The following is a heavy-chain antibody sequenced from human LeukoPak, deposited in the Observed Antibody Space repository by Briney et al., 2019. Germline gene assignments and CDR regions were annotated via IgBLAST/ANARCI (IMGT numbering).Heavy chain of an antibody. D-gene: IGHD2-2*01. CDR1: GGSISSGGYS. Sequence: SETLSLTCAVSGGSISSGGYSWSWIRQPPGKGLEWIEYIYHSGSTYYNPSLKSRVTISVDRSKNQFSLKLSSVTAADTAVYYCASALGYCSSTSCSDWFDPWGQGTLVTVSS. J-gene: IGHJ5*02. CDR2: IYHSGST. V-gene: IGHV4-30-2*01. CDR3: ASALGYCSSTSCSDWFDP.